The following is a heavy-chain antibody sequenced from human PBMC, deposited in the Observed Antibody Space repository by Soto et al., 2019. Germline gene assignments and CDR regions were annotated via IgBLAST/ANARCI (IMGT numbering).Heavy chain of an antibody. CDR3: ARVIWSGHLTSDL. V-gene: IGHV3-48*02. J-gene: IGHJ5*02. CDR1: GFTFSSNS. D-gene: IGHD3-3*01. Sequence: EVQVVESGGGLVQPGGSLRLSWAASGFTFSSNSMNLVRHAPGKGLEWISYISSSSSTIYADSVKCRFTISRDNAKNSLYLQMNSLRDEDTAVYYCARVIWSGHLTSDLWGQGTLVTVSS. CDR2: ISSSSSTI.